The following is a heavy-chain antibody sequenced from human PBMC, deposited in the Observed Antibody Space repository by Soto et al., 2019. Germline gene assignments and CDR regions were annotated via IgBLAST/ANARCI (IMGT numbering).Heavy chain of an antibody. D-gene: IGHD4-17*01. Sequence: QVQLVESGGGVVQPGRSLRLSCAASGFTFSSYGMHWVRQAPGKGLEWVAVIWYDGSNKYYADSVKGRFTISRDNSKNTLYQQVNGLRAEDTAVYYGARDFPHGDYYGWFDPWGQGTLVTVSS. CDR1: GFTFSSYG. CDR2: IWYDGSNK. CDR3: ARDFPHGDYYGWFDP. V-gene: IGHV3-33*01. J-gene: IGHJ5*02.